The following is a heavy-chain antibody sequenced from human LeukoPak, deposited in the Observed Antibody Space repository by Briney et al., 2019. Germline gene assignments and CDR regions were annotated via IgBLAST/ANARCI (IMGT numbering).Heavy chain of an antibody. J-gene: IGHJ4*02. V-gene: IGHV4-59*01. D-gene: IGHD3-22*01. Sequence: PSGTRSLTCTVSGGSISSYYWSWVRQPPGKGLECIGYIYYSGSTNYNPSLKSRVTISVDTSKSQFSLKLSSVTAADTAVYYCARRTYFYDSSGYYFDYWGQGTLVTVSS. CDR1: GGSISSYY. CDR3: ARRTYFYDSSGYYFDY. CDR2: IYYSGST.